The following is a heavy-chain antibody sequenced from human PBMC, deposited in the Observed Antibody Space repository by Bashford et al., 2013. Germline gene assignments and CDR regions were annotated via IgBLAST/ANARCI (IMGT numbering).Heavy chain of an antibody. CDR1: GFTLDNYW. D-gene: IGHD4-17*01. CDR3: ARETTVMNWFDP. Sequence: GGSLRLSCAASGFTLDNYWMSWVRQAPGKGLEWLSAINWFRGTTYADSVKGRFTISRDNSKNILYLQMDSLRAEDTATYYCARETTVMNWFDPWGQGTLVTVSS. V-gene: IGHV3-23*01. J-gene: IGHJ5*02. CDR2: INWFRGT.